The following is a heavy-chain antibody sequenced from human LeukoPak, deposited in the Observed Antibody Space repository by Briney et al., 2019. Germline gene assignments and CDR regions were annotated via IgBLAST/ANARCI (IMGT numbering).Heavy chain of an antibody. V-gene: IGHV4-34*01. Sequence: SETLSLTCAVYGGSFSGYYWSWIRQPPGKGLEWIGEINHSGSTNYNPSLKSRVTISVDTSKNQFSLKLSSVTAADTAVYYCANRRGYFDYWGQGTLVTVSS. D-gene: IGHD5-12*01. CDR2: INHSGST. CDR1: GGSFSGYY. J-gene: IGHJ4*02. CDR3: ANRRGYFDY.